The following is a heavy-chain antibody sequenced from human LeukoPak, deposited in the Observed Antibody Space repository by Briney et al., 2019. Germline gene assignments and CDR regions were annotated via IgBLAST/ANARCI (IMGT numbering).Heavy chain of an antibody. Sequence: GGSLRLSCAASGFTFSSYAMHWVRQAPGKGLEWVAVISYDGSNKYYADSVKGRFTISRDNSKNTLYLQMNSLRAEDTAVYYCARNSRYCSSTSCYARLAALDYWGQGTLVTVSS. CDR3: ARNSRYCSSTSCYARLAALDY. V-gene: IGHV3-30*04. J-gene: IGHJ4*02. D-gene: IGHD2-2*01. CDR1: GFTFSSYA. CDR2: ISYDGSNK.